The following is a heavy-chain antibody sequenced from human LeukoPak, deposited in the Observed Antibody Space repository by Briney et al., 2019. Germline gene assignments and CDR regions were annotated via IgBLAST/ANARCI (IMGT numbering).Heavy chain of an antibody. CDR3: ARDRGLYGMDV. V-gene: IGHV3-66*01. CDR2: IYSGGST. CDR1: GLTVSSNY. Sequence: GGSLRLSCAASGLTVSSNYMSWVRQASGKGLEWVSVIYSGGSTYYADSVKGRFTISRDNSKNTLFLQMNSLRAEDTAVYYCARDRGLYGMDVWGQGTTVTVSS. J-gene: IGHJ6*02. D-gene: IGHD3-10*01.